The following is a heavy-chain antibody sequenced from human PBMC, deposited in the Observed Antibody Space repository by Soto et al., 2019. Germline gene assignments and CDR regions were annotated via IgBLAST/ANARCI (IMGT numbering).Heavy chain of an antibody. V-gene: IGHV1-69*01. CDR1: GGTFSSYA. J-gene: IGHJ6*02. Sequence: QVQLVQSGAEVKKPGSSVKVSCKASGGTFSSYAISWVRQAPGQGLEWMGGIIPIFGTANYAQKFQGRVTITAHESTSTAYMDLSSLRSEDTAVYYCAGYRTTHYYGMDVWGQETTVTVSS. CDR3: AGYRTTHYYGMDV. D-gene: IGHD1-7*01. CDR2: IIPIFGTA.